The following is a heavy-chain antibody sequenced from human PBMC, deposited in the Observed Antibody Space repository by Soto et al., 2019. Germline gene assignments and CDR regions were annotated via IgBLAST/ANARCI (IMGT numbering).Heavy chain of an antibody. J-gene: IGHJ6*02. CDR1: GGSISGYY. V-gene: IGHV4-59*01. D-gene: IGHD2-21*02. Sequence: SETLSLTCTVSGGSISGYYWSWIRQPPGKGLEWIGYMYKTGSTVYNPSFKSRVTISVDTSKNQFSLKLNSVTAADTAVYYCARDLWGYCGTDCYPLDVWGQGNTVTVSS. CDR3: ARDLWGYCGTDCYPLDV. CDR2: MYKTGST.